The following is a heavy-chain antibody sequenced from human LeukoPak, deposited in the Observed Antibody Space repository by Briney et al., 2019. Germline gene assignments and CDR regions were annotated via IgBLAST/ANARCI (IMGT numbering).Heavy chain of an antibody. V-gene: IGHV3-66*01. J-gene: IGHJ4*02. CDR3: SRGYSNFDY. CDR2: IYSGGST. D-gene: IGHD6-13*01. CDR1: GFTLSSSY. Sequence: GGSLRLSCAASGFTLSSSYMSWVRQAPGKGLEWVSIIYSGGSTYYADSVKGRFTISRDNSKNTLYLQMHGLRAEETAVYYCSRGYSNFDYWGQGTPVTVSS.